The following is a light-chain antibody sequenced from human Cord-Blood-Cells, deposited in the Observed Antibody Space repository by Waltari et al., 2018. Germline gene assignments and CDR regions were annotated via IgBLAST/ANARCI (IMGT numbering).Light chain of an antibody. CDR3: QAWDSSVV. CDR1: KLGDKY. V-gene: IGLV3-1*01. Sequence: SYELTQPPSVSVSPGQTASITCSGDKLGDKYACWYQQKPGQSPVLVIYQDSKRPSGIPARFSGSNSGHTAALTISGTQAIDEADYYCQAWDSSVVFGGGTQLTVL. CDR2: QDS. J-gene: IGLJ2*01.